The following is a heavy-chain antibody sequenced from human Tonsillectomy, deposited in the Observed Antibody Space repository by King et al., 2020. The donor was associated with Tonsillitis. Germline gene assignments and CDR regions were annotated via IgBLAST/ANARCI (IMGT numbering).Heavy chain of an antibody. D-gene: IGHD2-15*01. CDR2: SIPIFGAT. J-gene: IGHJ6*02. CDR3: ASRGIINYGMYV. V-gene: IGHV1-69*12. Sequence: QLVQSGAEVKKPGSSLKVSCKASGGTFNNYGISWVRQAPGQGLEWMGGSIPIFGATNYAQQFQGRVTITADESTRTAYMELGSLRSDDTAVYYCASRGIINYGMYVWGQGTTVIVSS. CDR1: GGTFNNYG.